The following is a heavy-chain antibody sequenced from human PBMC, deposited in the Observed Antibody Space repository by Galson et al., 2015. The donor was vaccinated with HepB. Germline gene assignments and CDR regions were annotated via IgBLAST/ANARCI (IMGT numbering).Heavy chain of an antibody. D-gene: IGHD3-22*01. CDR2: ISAYNGNT. Sequence: SVKVSCKASGYTFTSYGISWVRQAPGQGLEWMGWISAYNGNTNYAQKLQGRVTMTTDTSTSTAYMELRSLRSDDTAVYYCARNRYYYDSSGYPFTFDYWGQGTLVTVSS. CDR3: ARNRYYYDSSGYPFTFDY. J-gene: IGHJ4*02. V-gene: IGHV1-18*01. CDR1: GYTFTSYG.